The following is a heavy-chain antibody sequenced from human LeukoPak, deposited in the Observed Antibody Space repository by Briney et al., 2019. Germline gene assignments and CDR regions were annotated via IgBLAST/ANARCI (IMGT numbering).Heavy chain of an antibody. CDR1: GGSFSDYF. CDR3: ARHRGPYGSGSYYPLDYFDY. D-gene: IGHD3-10*01. J-gene: IGHJ4*02. V-gene: IGHV4-34*01. Sequence: SETLSLTCAVYGGSFSDYFWSWIRQPPGKGLEWIGEINHSGSTNYNPSLKSRVTISVDTSKNQFSLKLSSVTAADTAVYYCARHRGPYGSGSYYPLDYFDYWGQGTLVTVSS. CDR2: INHSGST.